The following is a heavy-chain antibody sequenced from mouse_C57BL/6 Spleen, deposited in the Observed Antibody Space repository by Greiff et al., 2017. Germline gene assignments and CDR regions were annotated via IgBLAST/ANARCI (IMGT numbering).Heavy chain of an antibody. CDR3: ARRWTTVVAGFDY. CDR1: GYTFTSYW. Sequence: QVQLQQPGAELVMPGASVKLSCKASGYTFTSYWMHWVKQRPGQGLEWIGEIDPSDSYTNYNQKFKGKATLTVDKSSSTSYMQLSSLASDDSAVYYCARRWTTVVAGFDYWGQGTTLTVSS. J-gene: IGHJ2*01. V-gene: IGHV1-69*01. D-gene: IGHD1-1*01. CDR2: IDPSDSYT.